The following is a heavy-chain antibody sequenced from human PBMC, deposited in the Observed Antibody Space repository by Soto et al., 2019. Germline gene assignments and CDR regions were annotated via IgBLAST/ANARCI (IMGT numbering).Heavy chain of an antibody. D-gene: IGHD6-13*01. J-gene: IGHJ4*02. CDR3: ARGYSSSWYNDY. CDR1: GGSIGTYY. V-gene: IGHV4-59*01. Sequence: SETLSLTCTVSGGSIGTYYWSWIRQPPAKGLEWIGYIFYSGSTNYNPSLRSRVTISVDTSKNQFSLKLSSVTAADTAVYDCARGYSSSWYNDYWGQGTLVTVSS. CDR2: IFYSGST.